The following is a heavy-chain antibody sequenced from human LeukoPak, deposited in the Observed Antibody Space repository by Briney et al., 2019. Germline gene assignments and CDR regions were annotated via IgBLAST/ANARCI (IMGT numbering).Heavy chain of an antibody. V-gene: IGHV3-30-3*02. CDR1: GFTFSSYA. CDR2: ISYDGSNK. J-gene: IGHJ4*02. CDR3: AKTPKLRYFDYVDY. Sequence: GGSLRLSCAASGFTFSSYAMHWVRQAPGKGLEWVAVISYDGSNKYYADSVKGRFTISRDNSKNTLYLQMNSLRAEDTAVYYCAKTPKLRYFDYVDYWGQGTLVTVSS. D-gene: IGHD3-9*01.